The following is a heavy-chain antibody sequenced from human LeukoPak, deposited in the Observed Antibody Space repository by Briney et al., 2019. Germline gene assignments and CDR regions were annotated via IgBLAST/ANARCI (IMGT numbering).Heavy chain of an antibody. CDR2: ISGSDSST. CDR1: GFTFSNYA. J-gene: IGHJ6*02. V-gene: IGHV3-23*01. Sequence: GGSLRLSCEASGFTFSNYAMGWVRQAPGKGLEWVSGISGSDSSTYYADSVKGRFTISRDNSKNTLYLQMNSLRAEDTALYYGANFRLYFFHGMDVWGQGTTVTVSS. CDR3: ANFRLYFFHGMDV.